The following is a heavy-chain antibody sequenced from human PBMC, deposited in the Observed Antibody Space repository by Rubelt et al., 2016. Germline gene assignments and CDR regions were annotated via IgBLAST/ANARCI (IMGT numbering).Heavy chain of an antibody. CDR1: SSYG. J-gene: IGHJ4*02. Sequence: SSYGMHWVRQAPGNGLEWVAVISYDGSNKYYADSVKGRFTISRDNSKNTLYLQMNSLRAEDTAVYYCAKDWWTDTAMDYWGQGTLVTVSS. D-gene: IGHD5-18*01. V-gene: IGHV3-30*18. CDR2: ISYDGSNK. CDR3: AKDWWTDTAMDY.